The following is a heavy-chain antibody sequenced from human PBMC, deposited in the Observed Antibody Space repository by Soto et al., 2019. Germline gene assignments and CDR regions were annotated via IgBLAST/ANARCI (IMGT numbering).Heavy chain of an antibody. Sequence: GSLRLSCAASGFTFSSYAMSWVRQAPGKGLEWVSAISGSGGSTYYADSVKGRFTISRDNSENTLYLQMNSLRAEDTAVYYCAKAPPQLERLWYFDYWGQGTLVTVSS. J-gene: IGHJ4*02. V-gene: IGHV3-23*01. CDR3: AKAPPQLERLWYFDY. CDR2: ISGSGGST. CDR1: GFTFSSYA. D-gene: IGHD1-1*01.